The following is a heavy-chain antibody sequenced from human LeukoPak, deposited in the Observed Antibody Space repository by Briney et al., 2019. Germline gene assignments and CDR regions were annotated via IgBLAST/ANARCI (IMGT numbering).Heavy chain of an antibody. CDR2: ISGSGGST. J-gene: IGHJ4*02. V-gene: IGHV3-23*01. CDR1: GFTFSSYA. CDR3: AKDFTSSRYCSGGSCFPYFDY. D-gene: IGHD2-15*01. Sequence: GGSLRLSCAAPGFTFSSYAMRWIRQAPGKGLEWVSPISGSGGSTYYADSVKGRFTISRDNSKNTLYLQMNSLRAEDTAVYYCAKDFTSSRYCSGGSCFPYFDYWGQGTLVTVSS.